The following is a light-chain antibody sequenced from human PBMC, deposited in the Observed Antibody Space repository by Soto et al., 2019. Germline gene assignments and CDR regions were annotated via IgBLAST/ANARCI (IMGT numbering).Light chain of an antibody. CDR2: EAS. CDR1: QTVSSS. J-gene: IGKJ4*01. Sequence: EVVLTQSPVTLSLSPGERATLSCRASQTVSSSLAWYQQKPGQAPRLLIYEASNRATGIPARFSGSGSGADFTLTISSLEPEDFALYYCQQHINWPLTFGGGTKVEIK. V-gene: IGKV3-11*01. CDR3: QQHINWPLT.